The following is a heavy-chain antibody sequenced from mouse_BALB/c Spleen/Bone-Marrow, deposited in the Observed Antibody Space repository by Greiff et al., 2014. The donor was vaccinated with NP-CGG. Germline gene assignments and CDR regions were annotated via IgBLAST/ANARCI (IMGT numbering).Heavy chain of an antibody. CDR3: TRRWLLHGFYAMDY. Sequence: VQLQQSGTVLARPGASVKMSRKASGYSFTSYWMHWVKQRPGQGLEWIGAIYPGNSDTSYNQKFKGKAKLTAVTSASTAYMELSSLTNEDSAVYYCTRRWLLHGFYAMDYWGQGTSVTVSS. D-gene: IGHD2-3*01. CDR2: IYPGNSDT. V-gene: IGHV1-5*01. J-gene: IGHJ4*01. CDR1: GYSFTSYW.